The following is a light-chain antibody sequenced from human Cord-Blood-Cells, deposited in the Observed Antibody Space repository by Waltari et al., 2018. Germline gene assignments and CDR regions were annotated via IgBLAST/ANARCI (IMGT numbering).Light chain of an antibody. Sequence: DIQMTRSPSSLSASVGDRVTITCRASQSISSYLNWYQQKPGKAPKLLIYAASSLQSGVPSSFSGSGSATDFTLTISSLQPEDFATYYCQQSYSTPFTFGPGTKVDIK. CDR3: QQSYSTPFT. J-gene: IGKJ3*01. CDR1: QSISSY. CDR2: AAS. V-gene: IGKV1-39*01.